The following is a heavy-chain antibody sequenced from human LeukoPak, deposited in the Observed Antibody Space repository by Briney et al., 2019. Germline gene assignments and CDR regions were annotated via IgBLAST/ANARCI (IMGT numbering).Heavy chain of an antibody. V-gene: IGHV4-4*07. J-gene: IGHJ3*02. CDR3: ARGIAVAGIPDAFDI. D-gene: IGHD6-19*01. CDR2: IYTSGST. Sequence: PSETLSLTCTVSGGSISSYYWSWIRQPAGKGLEWIGRIYTSGSTNYNPSLKSRVTMSVDTSKNQFSLKLSSVTAADTAVYYCARGIAVAGIPDAFDIWGQGTMVTVSS. CDR1: GGSISSYY.